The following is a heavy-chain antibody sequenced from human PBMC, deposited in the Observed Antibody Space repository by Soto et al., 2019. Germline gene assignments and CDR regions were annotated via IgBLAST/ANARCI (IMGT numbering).Heavy chain of an antibody. D-gene: IGHD2-15*01. CDR2: IYYSGSI. V-gene: IGHV4-30-2*03. CDR3: ARHTPAISISDH. Sequence: SETLSLTCAVSGGSISSGGYSWSWIRQPPGKGLEWIGYIYYSGSIYYNPSLKSRVTISVDTSKNQFSLKLSSVTAADTAVYYCARHTPAISISDHWGQGTLVTVSS. J-gene: IGHJ4*02. CDR1: GGSISSGGYS.